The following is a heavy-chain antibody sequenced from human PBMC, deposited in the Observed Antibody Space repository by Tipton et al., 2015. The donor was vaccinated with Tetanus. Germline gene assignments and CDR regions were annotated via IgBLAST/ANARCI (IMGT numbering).Heavy chain of an antibody. CDR3: TRHVVEAVPRWFDP. J-gene: IGHJ5*02. CDR1: GDSISSSEYY. D-gene: IGHD2-2*01. CDR2: VYYDGSA. V-gene: IGHV4-39*01. Sequence: LRLSCTVSGDSISSSEYYWGWIRQPPGEGLEWIASVYYDGSAYTNPSLKGRIAISIDTSGSQFSLKVHSVTAADTAFYYCTRHVVEAVPRWFDPWGQGTLVTVSS.